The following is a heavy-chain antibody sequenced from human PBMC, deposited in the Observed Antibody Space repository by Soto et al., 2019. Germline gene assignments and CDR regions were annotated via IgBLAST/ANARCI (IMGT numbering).Heavy chain of an antibody. D-gene: IGHD3-16*01. CDR1: GASISSSNW. Sequence: QVQLQESSPGLVKPSGTLSLTCAVSGASISSSNWWSWVRQPPGKGLEWIGEIFHSGGTNSNPSLKSRVTMSLDASNNQFSLKLSSVTAADMAVYYCARRIYGDWYFDLWGRGTLVTVSS. V-gene: IGHV4-4*02. CDR3: ARRIYGDWYFDL. J-gene: IGHJ2*01. CDR2: IFHSGGT.